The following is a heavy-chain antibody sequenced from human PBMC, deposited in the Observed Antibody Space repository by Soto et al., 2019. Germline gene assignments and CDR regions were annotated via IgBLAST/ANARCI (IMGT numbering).Heavy chain of an antibody. CDR1: GVPISGSDYH. CDR2: IFPSVAT. D-gene: IGHD5-18*01. V-gene: IGHV4-30-4*01. Sequence: QVQLEESGPGLVKPSQTLSLMCTVSGVPISGSDYHWSWIRQPPGKGLEWIGYIFPSVATHYNSSLGSRITMSVEPSKSQFSLRLTAVTAADTAVYFCARGSAAKRYFDLWGRGTLVTVSS. CDR3: ARGSAAKRYFDL. J-gene: IGHJ2*01.